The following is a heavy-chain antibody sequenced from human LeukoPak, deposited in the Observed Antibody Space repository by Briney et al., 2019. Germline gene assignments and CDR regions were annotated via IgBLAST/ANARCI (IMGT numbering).Heavy chain of an antibody. CDR2: IYHVECDT. D-gene: IGHD3-9*01. CDR1: RYSFTRFW. Sequence: GQTLKILRKGSRYSFTRFWIGWVSQTPGKGREWVVIIYHVECDTRYSPSFQGQVTISVDKAISSAYLQWSSLKASDTAIYYCARHEGNYEPLTAYYRPWFFDYWGQGTLVTVSS. CDR3: ARHEGNYEPLTAYYRPWFFDY. V-gene: IGHV5-51*01. J-gene: IGHJ4*02.